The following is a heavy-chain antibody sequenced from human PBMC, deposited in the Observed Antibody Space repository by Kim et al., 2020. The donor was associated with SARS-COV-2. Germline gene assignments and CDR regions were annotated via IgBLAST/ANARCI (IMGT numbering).Heavy chain of an antibody. Sequence: GGSLRLSCAASGFTFSSYEMNWVRQAPGKGLEWLSYISSSGSDIYYADSVKGRFTVSRDNAKNSLYLQMNSLRAEVTAVYYCARTRRITIFGVVIKKISREGDHYYYYGMDVWGQGTTVTVSS. CDR2: ISSSGSDI. V-gene: IGHV3-48*03. D-gene: IGHD3-3*01. CDR3: ARTRRITIFGVVIKKISREGDHYYYYGMDV. CDR1: GFTFSSYE. J-gene: IGHJ6*02.